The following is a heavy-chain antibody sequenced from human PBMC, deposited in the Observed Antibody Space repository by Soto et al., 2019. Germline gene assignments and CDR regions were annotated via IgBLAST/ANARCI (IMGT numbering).Heavy chain of an antibody. CDR2: ISTNGGST. Sequence: GGSLRLSCSASGFTFSIYAMHWVRQAPGKGLEYVSSISTNGGSTHYADSVKGRFTISRDNSKNTQYLQMSSLRADDTAVYYCVKDVRYYFDTIGPLDYWGQGTLVTVSS. CDR1: GFTFSIYA. V-gene: IGHV3-64D*06. J-gene: IGHJ4*02. CDR3: VKDVRYYFDTIGPLDY. D-gene: IGHD3-22*01.